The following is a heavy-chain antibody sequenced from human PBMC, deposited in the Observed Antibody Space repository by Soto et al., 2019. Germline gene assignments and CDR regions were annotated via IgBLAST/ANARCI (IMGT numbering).Heavy chain of an antibody. V-gene: IGHV1-8*01. J-gene: IGHJ6*03. D-gene: IGHD3-10*01. CDR2: MNPNSGNT. Sequence: ASVKVSCKASGYTFTSYDINWVRQATGQGLEWMGWMNPNSGNTGYAQKFQGRVTMTRNTSISTAYMELSSLRSEDTAVYYCARGGGSITMVRGTSLDMDVWGKGTTVTVSS. CDR1: GYTFTSYD. CDR3: ARGGGSITMVRGTSLDMDV.